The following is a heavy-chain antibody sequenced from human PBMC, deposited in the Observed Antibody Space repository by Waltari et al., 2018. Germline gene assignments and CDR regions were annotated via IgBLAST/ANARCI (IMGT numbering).Heavy chain of an antibody. CDR2: IIPILGIA. Sequence: QVQLVQSGAEVKKPGSSVKVSCKASGGTFSSYTISWVRQAPGQGLEWMGRIIPILGIANYAQKFQGRVKITADKSTSTAYMERSSLRSEDTAVYYWARDGGGGRGGMDVWGQGTTVTVSS. D-gene: IGHD2-15*01. J-gene: IGHJ6*02. V-gene: IGHV1-69*08. CDR3: ARDGGGGRGGMDV. CDR1: GGTFSSYT.